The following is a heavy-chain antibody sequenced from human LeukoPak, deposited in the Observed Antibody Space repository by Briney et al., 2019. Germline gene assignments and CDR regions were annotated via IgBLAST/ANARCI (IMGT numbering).Heavy chain of an antibody. Sequence: ASVKVSCKASGGTFSSYAISWVRQAPGQGLEWMGIINPSGGSTSYAQKFQGRVTMTRDTSTSTVYMELSSLRSEDTAVYYCARGVKRSSGWTHYFDYWGQGALVTVSS. J-gene: IGHJ4*02. V-gene: IGHV1-46*01. CDR2: INPSGGST. CDR3: ARGVKRSSGWTHYFDY. CDR1: GGTFSSYA. D-gene: IGHD6-19*01.